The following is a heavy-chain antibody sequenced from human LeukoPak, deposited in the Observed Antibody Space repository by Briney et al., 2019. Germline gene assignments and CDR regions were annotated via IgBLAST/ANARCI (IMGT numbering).Heavy chain of an antibody. V-gene: IGHV1-69*05. Sequence: SVKVSCKASGGTFSSYAISWVRQAPGQGLEWMGRIIPIFGTANYAQKFQGRVTITTDESTSTAYMELSSLRSGDTAVYYCASGSSIVLMVYAPLDYWGQGTLVTVSS. D-gene: IGHD2-8*01. J-gene: IGHJ4*02. CDR2: IIPIFGTA. CDR3: ASGSSIVLMVYAPLDY. CDR1: GGTFSSYA.